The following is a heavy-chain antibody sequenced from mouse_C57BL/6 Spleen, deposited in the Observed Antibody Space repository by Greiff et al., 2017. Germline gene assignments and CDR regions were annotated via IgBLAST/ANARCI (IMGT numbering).Heavy chain of an antibody. CDR3: ARPVSGY. V-gene: IGHV1-26*01. J-gene: IGHJ2*01. D-gene: IGHD3-1*01. Sequence: EVQLQQSGPELVKPGASVKISCKASGYTFTDYYMNWVKQSHGKSLEWIGDINPNNGGTSYNQKFKGKATLTVDKSSSTAYMELRSLTSEDSAVYYCARPVSGYWGQGTTLTVSS. CDR2: INPNNGGT. CDR1: GYTFTDYY.